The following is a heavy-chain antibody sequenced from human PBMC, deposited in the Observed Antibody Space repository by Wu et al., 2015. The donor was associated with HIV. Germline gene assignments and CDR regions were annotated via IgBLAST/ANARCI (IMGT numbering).Heavy chain of an antibody. D-gene: IGHD5-24*01. CDR1: GYTFTSYA. CDR2: IIPIFGTA. J-gene: IGHJ6*02. Sequence: QVQLVQSGAEVKKPGASVKVSCKASGYTFTSYAISWVRQAPGQGLEWMGGIIPIFGTANYAQKFQGRVTITADESTSTAYMELSSLRSEDTAVYYCARSSPDGYRAYYYGMDVWGQGTTVTVSS. V-gene: IGHV1-69*01. CDR3: ARSSPDGYRAYYYGMDV.